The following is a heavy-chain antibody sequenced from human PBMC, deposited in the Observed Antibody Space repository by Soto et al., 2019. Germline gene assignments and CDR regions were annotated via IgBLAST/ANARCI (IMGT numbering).Heavy chain of an antibody. V-gene: IGHV1-46*01. J-gene: IGHJ5*02. CDR3: AQGEYSCSWLSCFDP. Sequence: AAVKVFCNASGDTFTSYYMHWVRHAPGQGLEWMRIINPSGGSTSYAQKFQGRVTMTRDTSTSTVYMELSSLTSVDTAVYYSAQGEYSCSWLSCFDPWGQGTLVTVSS. CDR2: INPSGGST. CDR1: GDTFTSYY. D-gene: IGHD6-13*01.